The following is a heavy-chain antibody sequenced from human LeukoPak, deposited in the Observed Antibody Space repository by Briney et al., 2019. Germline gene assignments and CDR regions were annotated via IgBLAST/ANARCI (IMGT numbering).Heavy chain of an antibody. CDR2: IKSKTDGGTT. J-gene: IGHJ4*02. CDR3: TTTYYYGSGSYEFDY. D-gene: IGHD3-10*01. V-gene: IGHV3-15*01. CDR1: GFTFSNAW. Sequence: GGSLRLSCEASGFTFSNAWMSWVRQAPGKGLEWVGRIKSKTDGGTTEYAAPVKGRLTISREDSENTLYLQMNSLKTEDTAVYYCTTTYYYGSGSYEFDYWGQGTLVTVSS.